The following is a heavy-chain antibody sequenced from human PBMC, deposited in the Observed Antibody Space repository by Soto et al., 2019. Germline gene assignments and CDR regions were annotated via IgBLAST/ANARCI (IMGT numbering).Heavy chain of an antibody. J-gene: IGHJ6*02. D-gene: IGHD3-16*01. CDR3: ARDGRKELWAEGLTAMDV. V-gene: IGHV1-18*01. Sequence: QVQLVQSGPEVKKPGASVNVSCKASAYSYTSYGIIWVRQAPGQGLEWMGRTSAYNGQTNYAQKFRGRVTFTTDASTTTAFMQLRSLRSDDTAMYFCARDGRKELWAEGLTAMDVWGQGTTVTV. CDR1: AYSYTSYG. CDR2: TSAYNGQT.